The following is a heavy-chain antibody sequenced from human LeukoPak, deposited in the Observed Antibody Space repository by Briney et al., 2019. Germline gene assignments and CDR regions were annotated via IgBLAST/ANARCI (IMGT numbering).Heavy chain of an antibody. J-gene: IGHJ4*03. CDR1: GFTFDDYA. CDR2: ISWNSGSI. V-gene: IGHV3-9*01. CDR3: AKDRFRSSGYGFFDY. Sequence: PGGSLRLSCAASGFTFDDYAMHWVRQAPGKGLEWVSGISWNSGSIGYADSVKGRFTISRDNAKNSLYLQMNSLRAEDTALYYCAKDRFRSSGYGFFDYWGQGTMVTVSS. D-gene: IGHD3-22*01.